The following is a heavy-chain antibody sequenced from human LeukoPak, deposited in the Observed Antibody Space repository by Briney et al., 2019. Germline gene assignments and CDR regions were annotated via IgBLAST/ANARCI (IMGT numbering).Heavy chain of an antibody. D-gene: IGHD3-22*01. CDR2: IKQDGSEK. J-gene: IGHJ4*02. V-gene: IGHV3-7*01. CDR1: GFTFSSYW. Sequence: QPGWSLRLSCAASGFTFSSYWMSWVRQAPGKGLGWVANIKQDGSEKYYVDSVKGRFTISRDNAKNSLYLQMNSLRAEDTAVYYCARDEGSSGYYYRCWGQGTLVTVSS. CDR3: ARDEGSSGYYYRC.